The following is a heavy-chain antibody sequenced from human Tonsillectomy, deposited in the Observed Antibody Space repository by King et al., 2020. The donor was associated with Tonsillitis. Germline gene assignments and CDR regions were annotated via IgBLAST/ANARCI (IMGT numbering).Heavy chain of an antibody. V-gene: IGHV3-30*18. CDR2: ISYDGSNK. CDR3: AKAKYSSSWYMGIGGY. Sequence: VQLVESGGGVVQPGRSLRLSCAASGFTFSSYGMHWVRQAPGKGLEWVAVISYDGSNKYYADSVKGRFTISRDNSKNTLYLQMNSLRAEDTAVYYCAKAKYSSSWYMGIGGYWGQGTLVTVSS. D-gene: IGHD6-13*01. CDR1: GFTFSSYG. J-gene: IGHJ4*02.